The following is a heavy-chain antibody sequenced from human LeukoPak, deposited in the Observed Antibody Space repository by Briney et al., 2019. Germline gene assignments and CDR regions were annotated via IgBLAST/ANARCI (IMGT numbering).Heavy chain of an antibody. CDR3: ARAYSPGYSSGWLDY. D-gene: IGHD6-19*01. Sequence: SETLSLTCTVSGGSISSYYWSWIRQPPGKGLEWIGYIYYSGSTNYNPSLKSRVTISVDTSKNQFSLKLSSVTAADTAVYYCARAYSPGYSSGWLDYWGQGTLATVSS. CDR1: GGSISSYY. J-gene: IGHJ4*02. V-gene: IGHV4-59*01. CDR2: IYYSGST.